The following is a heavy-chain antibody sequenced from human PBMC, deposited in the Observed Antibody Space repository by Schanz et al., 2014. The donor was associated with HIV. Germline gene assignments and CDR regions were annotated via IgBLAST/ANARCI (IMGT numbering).Heavy chain of an antibody. CDR2: VGYGGDNT. V-gene: IGHV3-23*04. CDR3: AKRGPYTGRYEYFQQ. D-gene: IGHD1-26*01. CDR1: GFTFNSYA. Sequence: VQLVESGGGLVQPGRSLRLSCAASGFTFNSYAMNALSWVRQAPGRGLEWVSTVGYGGDNTYYADSVEGRFTISRDNSKNTVYLQMNSLRAEDTALYYCAKRGPYTGRYEYFQQWGQGTLVTVSS. J-gene: IGHJ1*01.